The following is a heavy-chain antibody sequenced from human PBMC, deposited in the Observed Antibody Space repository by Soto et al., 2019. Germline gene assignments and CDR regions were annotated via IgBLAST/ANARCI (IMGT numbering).Heavy chain of an antibody. Sequence: QVRLVQSGPELKKPGASVKVSCKASGYTFNSHGISWARQAPGQGLEWMGWISNYNGNAKYEEKCQGRVSMTTDTSTSTAYLELGSLRSDDTAVYYCAREMPGGYFDYWGQGTLVSVS. V-gene: IGHV1-18*01. D-gene: IGHD2-2*01. CDR3: AREMPGGYFDY. CDR2: ISNYNGNA. CDR1: GYTFNSHG. J-gene: IGHJ4*02.